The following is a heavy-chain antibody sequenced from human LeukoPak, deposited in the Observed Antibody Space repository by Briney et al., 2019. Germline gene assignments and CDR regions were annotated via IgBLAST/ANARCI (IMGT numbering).Heavy chain of an antibody. V-gene: IGHV4-39*07. CDR3: ARAGSSSSINWFDP. D-gene: IGHD6-6*01. J-gene: IGHJ5*02. Sequence: SETLSLTCTVSGASINIYTYYWGWIRQPPGKGLEWIGSVSYSGSPYYNPSLTSRATISVDTSRNQVSLKLTSVTAADTAVYYCARAGSSSSINWFDPWGQGTLVTVSS. CDR2: VSYSGSP. CDR1: GASINIYTYY.